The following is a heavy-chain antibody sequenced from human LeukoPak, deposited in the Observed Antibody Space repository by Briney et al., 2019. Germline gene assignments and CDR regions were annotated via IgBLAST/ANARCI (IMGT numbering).Heavy chain of an antibody. D-gene: IGHD6-19*01. CDR2: IYYRGST. V-gene: IGHV4-59*01. CDR1: GGSISSYY. Sequence: SETLSLTCTVSGGSISSYYWSWIRQPPGKGLEWIGYIYYRGSTNYNPSLKSRVTISVDTSKNQFSLKLSSVTAADTAVYYCARVSVAGTKAPPYFQHWGHGTLVTVSS. J-gene: IGHJ1*01. CDR3: ARVSVAGTKAPPYFQH.